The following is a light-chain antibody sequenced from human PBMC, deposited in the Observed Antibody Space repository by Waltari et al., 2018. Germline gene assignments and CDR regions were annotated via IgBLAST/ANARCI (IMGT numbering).Light chain of an antibody. V-gene: IGKV3-15*01. CDR3: QQYSNWPLT. Sequence: EIVMTQSPATPSVSPGERATLACTARQSVNGTLAWYQPKPGQAPRRRIYGASTGATGIPARFSGSGSGTDFTLTITNLQSEDFAVYYCQQYSNWPLTFGPGTTVDIK. J-gene: IGKJ3*01. CDR2: GAS. CDR1: QSVNGT.